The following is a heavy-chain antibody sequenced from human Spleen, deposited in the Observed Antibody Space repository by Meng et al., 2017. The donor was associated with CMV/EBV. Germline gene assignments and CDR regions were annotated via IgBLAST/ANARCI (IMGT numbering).Heavy chain of an antibody. D-gene: IGHD3-16*01. Sequence: GESLKISCAASGFTFGTYPMIWVRQAPGKGLEWVSSISSSSYYIFYGDSVKGRFTVSRDNAKNSLNLQMNSLRAEDTAVYYCARGGVFMSDWGQGTLVTVSS. V-gene: IGHV3-21*01. J-gene: IGHJ4*02. CDR1: GFTFGTYP. CDR3: ARGGVFMSD. CDR2: ISSSSYYI.